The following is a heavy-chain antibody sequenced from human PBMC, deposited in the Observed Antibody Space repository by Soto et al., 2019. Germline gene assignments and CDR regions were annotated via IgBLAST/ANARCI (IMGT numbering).Heavy chain of an antibody. D-gene: IGHD6-6*01. Sequence: EVQLLESGGGLVQPGGSLRLSCAASGFTFSSYALSWVRQAPGKGLEWVSAISGSGGSTYYADSVKGRFTISRDNSKNTLYLQMNSLRAEDTAVYYCAKLEYSSKKGGYWGQGTLVTVSS. CDR3: AKLEYSSKKGGY. CDR1: GFTFSSYA. J-gene: IGHJ4*02. V-gene: IGHV3-23*01. CDR2: ISGSGGST.